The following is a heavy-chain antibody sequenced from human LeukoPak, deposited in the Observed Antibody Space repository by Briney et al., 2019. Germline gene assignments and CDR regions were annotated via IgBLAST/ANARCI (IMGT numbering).Heavy chain of an antibody. CDR2: IIPILGIA. Sequence: SVKVSCKASGGTFSSYTISCVRQAPGQGLEWMGRIIPILGIANYAQKFQGRVTITADKSTSTAYMELSSLRSEDTAVYYCARDATWAQYSSSWNNWFDPWGQGTLVTVSS. V-gene: IGHV1-69*04. J-gene: IGHJ5*02. CDR1: GGTFSSYT. CDR3: ARDATWAQYSSSWNNWFDP. D-gene: IGHD6-13*01.